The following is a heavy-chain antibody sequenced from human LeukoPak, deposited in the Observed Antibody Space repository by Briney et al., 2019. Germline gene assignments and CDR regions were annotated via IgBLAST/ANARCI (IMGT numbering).Heavy chain of an antibody. CDR3: ERAQLYLLGGFGMDV. CDR1: GGSISTYY. Sequence: AETLSLTCSVSGGSISTYYWSWIRQPPGKGLEWIGYYYYSGSTSYNPSLKGRVTISADTSKNQFSLKLTSVTAADTAVYDCERAQLYLLGGFGMDVWGQGTTVTV. CDR2: YYYSGST. J-gene: IGHJ6*02. V-gene: IGHV4-59*01. D-gene: IGHD1-1*01.